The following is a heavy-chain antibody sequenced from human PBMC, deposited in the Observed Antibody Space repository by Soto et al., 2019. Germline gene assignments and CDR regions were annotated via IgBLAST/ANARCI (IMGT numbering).Heavy chain of an antibody. D-gene: IGHD3-10*01. Sequence: ASVKVSCKASGYTFTSYYMHWVRQAPGQGLEWMGIINPSGGSTSYAQKFQGRVTMTRETSTSTVYMELSSLRSEDTAVYYCARDKPELLWFGEPNTGGRQELAYNWFDPWGQGTLVTVSS. J-gene: IGHJ5*02. CDR1: GYTFTSYY. CDR3: ARDKPELLWFGEPNTGGRQELAYNWFDP. V-gene: IGHV1-46*03. CDR2: INPSGGST.